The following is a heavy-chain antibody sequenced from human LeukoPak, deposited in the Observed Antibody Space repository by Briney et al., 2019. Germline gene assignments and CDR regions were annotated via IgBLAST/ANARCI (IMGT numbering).Heavy chain of an antibody. J-gene: IGHJ4*02. CDR2: IYYSGST. Sequence: PSQTLSLTCTVSGVSISSGDYYWSWLRQPPGKGLEWIGYIYYSGSTYYNPSLKSRVTISVDTSKNQFSLKLSSVTAADTAVYYCASSGYSYGYGEDYWGQGTLVTVSS. CDR3: ASSGYSYGYGEDY. V-gene: IGHV4-30-4*01. D-gene: IGHD5-18*01. CDR1: GVSISSGDYY.